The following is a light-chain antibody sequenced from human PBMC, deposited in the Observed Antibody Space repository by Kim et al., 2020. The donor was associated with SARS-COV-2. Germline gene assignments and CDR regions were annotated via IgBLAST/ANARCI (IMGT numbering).Light chain of an antibody. J-gene: IGKJ1*01. Sequence: DIQMTQSLYSLSASVGDRVTITCRASQAISHYLAWYQQKPGKVPKLLIYAASTLHSGVPSRFSGSGSGTDFTLTISSLQPEDFATYYCKKYNSAPWTFGQGTKVDIK. V-gene: IGKV1-27*01. CDR2: AAS. CDR1: QAISHY. CDR3: KKYNSAPWT.